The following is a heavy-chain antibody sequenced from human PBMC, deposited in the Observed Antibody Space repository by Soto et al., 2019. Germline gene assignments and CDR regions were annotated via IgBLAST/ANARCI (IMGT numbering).Heavy chain of an antibody. J-gene: IGHJ4*02. D-gene: IGHD3-10*01. Sequence: GRSLRLSCAASGFTFSSYWMHWVRQAPGKGLVWVSRINSDGSTTNYADSVKGRFTVSRDNAKNTLYLQMNSLRAEDTAVYYCARVNRCGYGSTCFFDYWGQGT. V-gene: IGHV3-74*01. CDR1: GFTFSSYW. CDR3: ARVNRCGYGSTCFFDY. CDR2: INSDGSTT.